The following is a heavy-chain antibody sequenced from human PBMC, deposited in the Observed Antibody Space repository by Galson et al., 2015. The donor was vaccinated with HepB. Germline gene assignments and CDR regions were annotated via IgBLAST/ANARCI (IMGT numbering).Heavy chain of an antibody. V-gene: IGHV3-48*04. CDR3: ARVEGGFDS. D-gene: IGHD1-1*01. Sequence: SLRLSCAGSGFTLSYYSMNWVRQAPGKGLEWISYISTSSTTLYYADSVKGRFTISRDNAKSSLYLQMNNLRAEDTAIYYCARVEGGFDSWGQGTLVTVSS. CDR2: ISTSSTTL. J-gene: IGHJ4*02. CDR1: GFTLSYYS.